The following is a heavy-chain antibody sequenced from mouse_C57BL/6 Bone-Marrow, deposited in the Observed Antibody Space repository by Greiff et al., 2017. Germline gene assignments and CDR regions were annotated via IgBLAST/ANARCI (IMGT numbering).Heavy chain of an antibody. V-gene: IGHV10-1*01. CDR3: VRQTGRWFGSVAY. D-gene: IGHD2-3*01. J-gene: IGHJ3*01. CDR2: IRSKSNNYAT. CDR1: GFSFNTYA. Sequence: EVKLVESGGGLVQPKGSLKLSCAASGFSFNTYAMNWVRQAPGKGLEWVARIRSKSNNYATYYADSVKDRFTISRDDSESMLYLQMNNLKTEDTAMYYCVRQTGRWFGSVAYWGQGTLVTVSA.